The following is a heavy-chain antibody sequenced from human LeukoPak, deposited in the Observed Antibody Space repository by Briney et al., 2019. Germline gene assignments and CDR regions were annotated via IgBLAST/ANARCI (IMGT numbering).Heavy chain of an antibody. CDR2: IHYDGRA. CDR3: AREVITPGDSDGFDL. J-gene: IGHJ3*01. Sequence: SETLSLTCTVSGGSISSANHFWSWVRQSPVEGLEWIGYIHYDGRAHYNPSLKSRVSMSLDMSKNQFSPSLSSVTAADTAIYYCAREVITPGDSDGFDLWGQGTMVSVSS. CDR1: GGSISSANHF. V-gene: IGHV4-30-4*08. D-gene: IGHD2-2*01.